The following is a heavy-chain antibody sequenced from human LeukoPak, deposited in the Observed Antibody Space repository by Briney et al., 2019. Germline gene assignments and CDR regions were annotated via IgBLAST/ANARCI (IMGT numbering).Heavy chain of an antibody. CDR3: AKRGVVIRVILVGFHKEANYFDS. CDR2: ISGSGGRT. V-gene: IGHV3-23*01. D-gene: IGHD3-22*01. J-gene: IGHJ4*02. CDR1: GITLSNYG. Sequence: GGSLRLSCAVSGITLSNYGMSRVRQAPGKGLEWVAGISGSGGRTKYADSVKGRFTVSRDNPKNTLYLQMNSLRAEDTAVYFCAKRGVVIRVILVGFHKEANYFDSWGQGGLVTVSS.